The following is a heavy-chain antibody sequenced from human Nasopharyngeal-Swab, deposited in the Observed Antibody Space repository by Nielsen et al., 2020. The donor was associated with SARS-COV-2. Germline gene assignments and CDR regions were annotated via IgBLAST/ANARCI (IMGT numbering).Heavy chain of an antibody. J-gene: IGHJ4*02. CDR3: ARVGWWFHYYFDY. Sequence: GESLKISCAASGFTFSSYAMSWVRQAPGKGLEWVANIKQDGSDKYYVDSVKGRFTISRDNAKNSLYLQMNSLRAEDTAVYYCARVGWWFHYYFDYWGQGTLATVSS. CDR1: GFTFSSYA. D-gene: IGHD2-15*01. V-gene: IGHV3-7*01. CDR2: IKQDGSDK.